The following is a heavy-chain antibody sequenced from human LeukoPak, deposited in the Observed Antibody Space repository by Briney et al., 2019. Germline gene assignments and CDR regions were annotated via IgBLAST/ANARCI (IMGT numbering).Heavy chain of an antibody. V-gene: IGHV1-24*01. D-gene: IGHD6-13*01. CDR3: AMGVDRSSWYLFDY. Sequence: GASVKVSCKLSGDTLSDLSIHWVRQAPGKGLEWMGGFDPEDGETVYAQKFQGRVTVTEDTSTGTAYMEVTNLRSDDTAVYYCAMGVDRSSWYLFDYWGQGALVTVSS. CDR1: GDTLSDLS. J-gene: IGHJ4*02. CDR2: FDPEDGET.